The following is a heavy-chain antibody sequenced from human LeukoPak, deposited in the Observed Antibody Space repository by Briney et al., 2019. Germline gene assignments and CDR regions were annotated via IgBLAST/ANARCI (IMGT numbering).Heavy chain of an antibody. CDR1: GYTFTGYY. J-gene: IGHJ4*02. Sequence: SVKVSCKSSGYTFTGYYMHWVRRAPGQGLEWMGGIIAMIGTAKYAQRFQGRVTITADESTSTAYMEVSSLRSEDTAVYYCAIFQGTYGDNGNDHWGQGTLVIVSS. CDR3: AIFQGTYGDNGNDH. CDR2: IIAMIGTA. D-gene: IGHD4-17*01. V-gene: IGHV1-69*13.